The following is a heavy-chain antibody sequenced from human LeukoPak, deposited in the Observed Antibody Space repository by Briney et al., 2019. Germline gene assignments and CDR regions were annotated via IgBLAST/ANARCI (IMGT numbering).Heavy chain of an antibody. CDR3: ARGAAAINWFDP. Sequence: SETLSLTCAVYGGSFSGYYWSWIRQPPGKGLEWIGEINHSGSTNYNPSLKSRVTISVDTSKNQFSLKLSSVTAADTAVYYCARGAAAINWFDPWGQGTLVTVSS. CDR1: GGSFSGYY. J-gene: IGHJ5*02. CDR2: INHSGST. V-gene: IGHV4-34*01. D-gene: IGHD6-13*01.